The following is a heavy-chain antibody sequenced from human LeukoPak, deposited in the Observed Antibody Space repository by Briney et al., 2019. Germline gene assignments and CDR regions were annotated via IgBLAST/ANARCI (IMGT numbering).Heavy chain of an antibody. V-gene: IGHV4-30-2*01. CDR2: IYHSGST. J-gene: IGHJ3*02. Sequence: SETLSLTCAVSGGSISSRGYSWSWIRQPPGKGLEWIGYIYHSGSTYYNPSLKSRVTISVDRSKNQFSLKLSSVTAADTAVYYCARSSDDDAFDIWGRGTMVTVSS. CDR1: GGSISSRGYS. CDR3: ARSSDDDAFDI.